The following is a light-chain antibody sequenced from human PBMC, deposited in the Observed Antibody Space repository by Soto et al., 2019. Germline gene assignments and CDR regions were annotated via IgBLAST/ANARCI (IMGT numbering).Light chain of an antibody. CDR2: EVT. Sequence: HSALTQPASVSGSPGQSITISCTGTSSDVGGYNYVSWYQHHPGKAPKLIIYEVTYRPSGVSDRFSGSKSGNTASLTISGLQGEDEADYYCCSFSSSNTLEVFGTGTKLTVL. V-gene: IGLV2-14*01. CDR3: CSFSSSNTLEV. CDR1: SSDVGGYNY. J-gene: IGLJ1*01.